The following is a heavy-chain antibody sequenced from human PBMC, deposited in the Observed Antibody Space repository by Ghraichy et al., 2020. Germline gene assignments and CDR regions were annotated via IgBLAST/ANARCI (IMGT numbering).Heavy chain of an antibody. D-gene: IGHD1-14*01. CDR2: IHRSGST. CDR3: ATHRHHRLDY. CDR1: SGSISDSDYF. Sequence: SETLPLTCNVSSGSISDSDYFWAWIRQPPGKGLEWIATIHRSGSTMYNPSLKSRVTMSVDSSRNTFSLRMTPVTATDTAFYFCATHRHHRLDYWGQGTLVLVSS. V-gene: IGHV4-39*02. J-gene: IGHJ4*02.